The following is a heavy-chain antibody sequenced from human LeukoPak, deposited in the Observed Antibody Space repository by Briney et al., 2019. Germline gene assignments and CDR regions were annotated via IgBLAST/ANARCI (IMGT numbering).Heavy chain of an antibody. CDR2: IYYSGST. CDR3: PRELRYYYMDV. J-gene: IGHJ6*03. V-gene: IGHV4-30-4*08. Sequence: SETLSLTCTVSGGSISSGDYYWSWIRQPPGKGLEWIGYIYYSGSTYYNPSLKSRVTISVDTSKNQFSLKLSSVTAADTAVYYCPRELRYYYMDVRGKGTTVTVSS. CDR1: GGSISSGDYY.